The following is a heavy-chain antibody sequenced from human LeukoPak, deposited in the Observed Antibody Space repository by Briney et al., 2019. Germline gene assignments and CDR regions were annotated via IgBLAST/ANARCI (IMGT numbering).Heavy chain of an antibody. CDR2: ISYDGNKE. CDR3: ARERATSTSTWSFDY. V-gene: IGHV3-30*03. D-gene: IGHD2-2*01. J-gene: IGHJ4*02. CDR1: GFSFSSYG. Sequence: GGSLRLSCAASGFSFSSYGMHWVRQAPGKGLEWVAVISYDGNKEYYVDSVKGRFTISGDNSKNMLYLQMDSLRAEDTAVYHCARERATSTSTWSFDYWGQGTLVTVSS.